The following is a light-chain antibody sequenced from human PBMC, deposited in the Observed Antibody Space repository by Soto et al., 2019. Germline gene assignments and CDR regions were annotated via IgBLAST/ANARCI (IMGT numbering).Light chain of an antibody. Sequence: IGLTQSPGTLSLSPGERATLSCRASQSVSSSYLAWYQQKPGQAPRLLIYDASNRATGIPARFSGSGSGTDFTLTISSLQAEDSAVYFCQQYNNWPTWTFGQGTKVDI. J-gene: IGKJ1*01. V-gene: IGKV3D-20*02. CDR3: QQYNNWPTWT. CDR1: QSVSSSY. CDR2: DAS.